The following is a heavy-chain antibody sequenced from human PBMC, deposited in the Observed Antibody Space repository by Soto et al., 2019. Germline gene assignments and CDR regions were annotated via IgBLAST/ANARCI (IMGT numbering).Heavy chain of an antibody. CDR2: ISWNSASM. D-gene: IGHD1-26*01. CDR1: GFSVSSNY. CDR3: ARSFSDSYYDLDF. V-gene: IGHV3-9*01. J-gene: IGHJ4*02. Sequence: PGGSLRLSCAASGFSVSSNYMSWVRQAPGKGLEWVSGISWNSASMDYADSVKDRFSISRDNAENSLYLQMNILKIEDTAFYYCARSFSDSYYDLDFWGQGTLVTSPQ.